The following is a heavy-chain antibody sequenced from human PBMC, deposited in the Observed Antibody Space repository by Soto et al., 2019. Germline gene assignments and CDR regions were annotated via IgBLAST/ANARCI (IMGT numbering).Heavy chain of an antibody. Sequence: GGSLRLSCAASGFTFSSYAMSWVRQAPGKGLEWVSAISGSGGSTYYADSVKGRFTISRDNSKNTLYLQMNSLRAEDTAVYYCAKRYYDFWSGFHGGDYWGQGTLVTVSS. CDR2: ISGSGGST. J-gene: IGHJ4*02. V-gene: IGHV3-23*01. CDR1: GFTFSSYA. D-gene: IGHD3-3*01. CDR3: AKRYYDFWSGFHGGDY.